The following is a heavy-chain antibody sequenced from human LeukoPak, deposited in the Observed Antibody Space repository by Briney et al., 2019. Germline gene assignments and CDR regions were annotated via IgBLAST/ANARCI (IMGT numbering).Heavy chain of an antibody. Sequence: GESLKISWKGSGYSFTSYWIGWVRQMPGKGLEWMGIIYPGDSDTRYSPSFQGQVTISADKSITTAYLQWSSLKASDTAMYYCARRGYYDSSGYYAFDYWGQGTLVTVPS. CDR1: GYSFTSYW. J-gene: IGHJ4*02. V-gene: IGHV5-51*01. CDR3: ARRGYYDSSGYYAFDY. CDR2: IYPGDSDT. D-gene: IGHD3-22*01.